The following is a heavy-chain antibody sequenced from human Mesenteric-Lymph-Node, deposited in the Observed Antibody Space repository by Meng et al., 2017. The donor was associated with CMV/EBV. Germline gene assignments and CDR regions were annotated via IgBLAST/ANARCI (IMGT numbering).Heavy chain of an antibody. Sequence: GGSLRLSCAASGFTFSAYYMGWFRQAPGKGLEWVSYISSSGNTRYYADSVKGRFTISRDNAKNSLYLQLNSVRAEDTAVYYCAREDGVVGATSAFDYWGQGTLVTVSS. CDR3: AREDGVVGATSAFDY. CDR2: ISSSGNTR. D-gene: IGHD1-26*01. V-gene: IGHV3-11*04. CDR1: GFTFSAYY. J-gene: IGHJ4*02.